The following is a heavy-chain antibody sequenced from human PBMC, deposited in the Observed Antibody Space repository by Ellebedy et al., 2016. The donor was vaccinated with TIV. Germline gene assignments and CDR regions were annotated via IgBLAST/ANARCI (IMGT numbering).Heavy chain of an antibody. D-gene: IGHD2-15*01. CDR2: ISSSSSYI. CDR1: GFTFSSYS. J-gene: IGHJ4*02. Sequence: PGGSLRLSCAASGFTFSSYSMNWVRQAPGKGLEWVSSISSSSSYIYYADSVKGRFTISRDNSKNTLYLQMNSLRAEDTAVYYCAKDLQGWYGYWGQGTLVTVSS. CDR3: AKDLQGWYGY. V-gene: IGHV3-21*04.